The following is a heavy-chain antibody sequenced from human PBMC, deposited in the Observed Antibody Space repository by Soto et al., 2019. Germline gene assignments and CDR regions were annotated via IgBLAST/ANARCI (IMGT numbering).Heavy chain of an antibody. D-gene: IGHD6-6*01. CDR1: GFTFDDYT. CDR2: ISWDGGST. V-gene: IGHV3-43*01. Sequence: GGSLRLSCAASGFTFDDYTMHWVRQAPGKGLEWVSLISWDGGSTYYADSVKGRFTISRDNSKNSLYLQMNSLRTEDTALYYCAKDKAYSSSSWYVFDYWGQGTLVTVSS. CDR3: AKDKAYSSSSWYVFDY. J-gene: IGHJ4*02.